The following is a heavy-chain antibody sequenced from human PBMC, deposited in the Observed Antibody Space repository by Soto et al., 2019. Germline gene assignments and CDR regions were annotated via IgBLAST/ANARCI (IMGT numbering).Heavy chain of an antibody. CDR1: GGCISSYY. V-gene: IGHV4-59*08. J-gene: IGHJ6*03. D-gene: IGHD6-13*01. CDR2: IYYSGGT. Sequence: QVQLQESGPGLVRPSETLSLTCTVSGGCISSYYWSWIRQPPGMGLGWIGYIYYSGGTNYNPSLKSHVTIAVVTSNNQLSLKLNSVTAADTAVYCCARHPTGIAVGVSSLWQKRDYYFYDSMDVWGKGTTVTVS. CDR3: ARHPTGIAVGVSSLWQKRDYYFYDSMDV.